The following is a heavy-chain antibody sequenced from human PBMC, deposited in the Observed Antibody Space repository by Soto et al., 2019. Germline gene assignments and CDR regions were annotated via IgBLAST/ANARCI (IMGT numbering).Heavy chain of an antibody. Sequence: SVKVSCKASGGTFSSYAISWVRQAPGQGLEWMGGIIPIFGTANYAQKFQGRVTITADKSTGTAYMELSSLRSEDTAVYYCAAGIVVVPAAIEGAGYYYYYGMDVWGQGTTVTVSS. J-gene: IGHJ6*02. CDR2: IIPIFGTA. CDR1: GGTFSSYA. CDR3: AAGIVVVPAAIEGAGYYYYYGMDV. V-gene: IGHV1-69*06. D-gene: IGHD2-2*02.